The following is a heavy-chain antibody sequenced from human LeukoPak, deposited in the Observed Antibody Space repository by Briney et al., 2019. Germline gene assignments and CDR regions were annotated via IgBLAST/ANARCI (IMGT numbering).Heavy chain of an antibody. CDR3: ARYYYGSGSDDYYYGMDV. Sequence: ASVKVSCKASGYTFTSYDINWVRQATGQGLQSIGCMNPNSGNTGYAQKFQGRVTMTRNTSISTAYMELSSLRSEDTAVYYCARYYYGSGSDDYYYGMDVWGQGTTVTVSS. J-gene: IGHJ6*02. D-gene: IGHD3-10*01. CDR1: GYTFTSYD. CDR2: MNPNSGNT. V-gene: IGHV1-8*01.